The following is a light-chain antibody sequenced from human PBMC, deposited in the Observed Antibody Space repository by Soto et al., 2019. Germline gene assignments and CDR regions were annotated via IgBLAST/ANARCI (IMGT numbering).Light chain of an antibody. Sequence: QSVLTQPPSASGTPGQRVTISCSGSSSNIGSNTVNWYQQLPGTAPKLLIYSNDQRPSGVPDRFSGSKSGTSASLAISGLQSEDEADYYCAAWDDRLSAVVFDGGTKVTVL. J-gene: IGLJ2*01. V-gene: IGLV1-44*01. CDR2: SND. CDR3: AAWDDRLSAVV. CDR1: SSNIGSNT.